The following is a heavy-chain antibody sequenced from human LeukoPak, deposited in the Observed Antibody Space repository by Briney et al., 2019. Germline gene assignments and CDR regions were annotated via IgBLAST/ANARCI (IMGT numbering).Heavy chain of an antibody. J-gene: IGHJ3*02. CDR3: ARALAQYYYGSGSYNDAFDI. CDR1: GYTFTSYY. V-gene: IGHV1-46*01. CDR2: INPSGGST. Sequence: EASVKVSGKASGYTFTSYYMHWVRQAPGQGLEWMGIINPSGGSTSYAQKFQGRVTMTRDTSTSTVYMELSSLRSEDTAVYYCARALAQYYYGSGSYNDAFDIWGQGTMVTVSS. D-gene: IGHD3-10*01.